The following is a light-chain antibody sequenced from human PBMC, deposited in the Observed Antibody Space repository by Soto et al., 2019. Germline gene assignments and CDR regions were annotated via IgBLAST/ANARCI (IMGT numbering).Light chain of an antibody. V-gene: IGLV1-40*01. Sequence: QSVLTQPPSVSGAPGQRVTISCTGSSSNIGAGYDVHWYQQLPGTAPKLLIYGNNNRPSGVPDRFSGSKSGTSASLAITGLLAEDEADYYCQSYDISLSGYVFGTGTKLTVL. CDR1: SSNIGAGYD. J-gene: IGLJ1*01. CDR3: QSYDISLSGYV. CDR2: GNN.